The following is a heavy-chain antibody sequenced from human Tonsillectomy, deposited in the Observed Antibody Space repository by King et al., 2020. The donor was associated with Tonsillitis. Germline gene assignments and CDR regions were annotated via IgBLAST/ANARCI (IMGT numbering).Heavy chain of an antibody. D-gene: IGHD4-17*01. V-gene: IGHV4-39*07. CDR1: GGSISSSSYY. Sequence: LQLQESGPGLVKPSETLSLTCTVSGGSISSSSYYWGWIRQPPGKGLEWIGGIYYSGSTYYNPSLKSRVTISVDTSKNQFSLKLSSVTAADTAVYFCARDLSPMTTVTTYWGQGTLVTVSS. CDR2: IYYSGST. CDR3: ARDLSPMTTVTTY. J-gene: IGHJ4*02.